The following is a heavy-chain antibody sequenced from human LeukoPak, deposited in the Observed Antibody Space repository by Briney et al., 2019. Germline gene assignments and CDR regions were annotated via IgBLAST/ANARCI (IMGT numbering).Heavy chain of an antibody. D-gene: IGHD5-12*01. V-gene: IGHV3-21*01. CDR3: ARDRIVATPFDY. J-gene: IGHJ4*02. Sequence: GGSLRVSCAASGFTFSSYSMNWVRQAPGKGLEWVSSISSSSSYIYYADSVKGRFTISRDNAKNSLYLQMNSLRAEDTAVYYCARDRIVATPFDYWGQGTLVTVSS. CDR2: ISSSSSYI. CDR1: GFTFSSYS.